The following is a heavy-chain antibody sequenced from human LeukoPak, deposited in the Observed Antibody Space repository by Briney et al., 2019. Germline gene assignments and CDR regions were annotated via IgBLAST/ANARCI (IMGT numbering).Heavy chain of an antibody. J-gene: IGHJ6*02. CDR3: ARGGGLDV. Sequence: GGSLRLSCAASGFTFSSYWMNWARQAPGKGLEWVASINHNGNVNYYVDSVKGRFTIFRDNAKNSLYLQMSNLRAEDTAVYFCARGGGLDVWGQGATVTASS. V-gene: IGHV3-7*03. CDR2: INHNGNVN. CDR1: GFTFSSYW. D-gene: IGHD3-16*01.